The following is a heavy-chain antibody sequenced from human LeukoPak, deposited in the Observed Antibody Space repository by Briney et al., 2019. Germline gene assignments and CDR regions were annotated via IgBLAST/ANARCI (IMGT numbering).Heavy chain of an antibody. D-gene: IGHD4-23*01. CDR2: ISAYNGNT. V-gene: IGHV1-18*01. Sequence: ASVKVSCKASGYTFTSYGISWVRQAPGQGLEWMGWISAYNGNTNYAQKLQGRVTMTTDTSTSTAYMELRSLRSDDTAVYYCARDRRTTVVTSDAFDIWGQGTMVTVSS. CDR3: ARDRRTTVVTSDAFDI. J-gene: IGHJ3*02. CDR1: GYTFTSYG.